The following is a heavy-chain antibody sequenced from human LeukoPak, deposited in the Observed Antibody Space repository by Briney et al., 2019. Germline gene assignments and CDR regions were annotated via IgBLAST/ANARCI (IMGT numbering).Heavy chain of an antibody. Sequence: GGSLRLSYTVYGFTVSSNSMSWVRQAPGKGMEWVSFIYSDNTHYSGSVKGRFTISRDNSKNTLYLQMNSLRAEDTAVYYCAKRSTGSRGTLVFSYYYMDVWAKGTTVTVSS. CDR1: GFTVSSNS. CDR3: AKRSTGSRGTLVFSYYYMDV. CDR2: IYSDNT. J-gene: IGHJ6*03. D-gene: IGHD3-9*01. V-gene: IGHV3-53*01.